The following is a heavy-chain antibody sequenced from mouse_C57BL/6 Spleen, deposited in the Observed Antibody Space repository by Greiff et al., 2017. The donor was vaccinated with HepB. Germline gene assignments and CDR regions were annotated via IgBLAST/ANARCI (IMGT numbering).Heavy chain of an antibody. D-gene: IGHD1-1*01. CDR1: GYSFTDYN. J-gene: IGHJ1*03. CDR3: ARGGYYYGSSSSYWYFDV. CDR2: INPNYGTT. Sequence: VQLKESGPELVKPGASVKISCKASGYSFTDYNMNWVKQSNGKSLEWIGVINPNYGTTSYNQKFKGKATLTVDQSSSTAYMQLNSLTSEDSAVYYCARGGYYYGSSSSYWYFDVWGTGTTVTVSS. V-gene: IGHV1-39*01.